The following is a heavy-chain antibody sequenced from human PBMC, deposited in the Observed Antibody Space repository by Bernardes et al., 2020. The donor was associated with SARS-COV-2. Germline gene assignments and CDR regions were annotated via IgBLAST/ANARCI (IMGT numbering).Heavy chain of an antibody. CDR2: FDPEDGET. V-gene: IGHV1-24*01. CDR1: GYTLTALS. Sequence: ASVKVSCKVSGYTLTALSMHWVRQAPGQGLEWMGGFDPEDGETIYAQKFQGRVTMTEDTSTDTAYMELSSLRSEDTAVYYCAVVPAAPDYYYYYGMDVWGQGTTVTGSS. J-gene: IGHJ6*02. D-gene: IGHD2-2*01. CDR3: AVVPAAPDYYYYYGMDV.